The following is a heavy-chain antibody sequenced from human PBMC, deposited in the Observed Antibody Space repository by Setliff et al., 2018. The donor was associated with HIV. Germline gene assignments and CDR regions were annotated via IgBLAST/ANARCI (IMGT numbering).Heavy chain of an antibody. V-gene: IGHV4-59*05. CDR2: IYYSGST. J-gene: IGHJ4*02. CDR3: ATHGAYYFGSGPPGGY. D-gene: IGHD3-10*01. Sequence: SETLSLTCTVSSGSINSDYWSWIRQPPGKGLEWIGSIYYSGSTYYNPSLKSRITISVDTSKNRFSLKLSAVTAADTALYYCATHGAYYFGSGPPGGYWGQGTLVTVSS. CDR1: SGSINSDY.